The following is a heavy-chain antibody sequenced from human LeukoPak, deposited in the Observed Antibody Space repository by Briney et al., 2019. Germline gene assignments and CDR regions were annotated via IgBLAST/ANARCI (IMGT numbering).Heavy chain of an antibody. CDR3: ARGPPVYGGSCYGY. V-gene: IGHV1-18*01. J-gene: IGHJ4*02. CDR1: GYTFTSYG. Sequence: GAPVKASCKASGYTFTSYGISWVRQAPGQGLEWMGWISAYNGNTNYAQKLQGRVTMTTDTSTSTAYMELRSLRSDDTAVYYCARGPPVYGGSCYGYWGQGTLVTVSS. D-gene: IGHD2-15*01. CDR2: ISAYNGNT.